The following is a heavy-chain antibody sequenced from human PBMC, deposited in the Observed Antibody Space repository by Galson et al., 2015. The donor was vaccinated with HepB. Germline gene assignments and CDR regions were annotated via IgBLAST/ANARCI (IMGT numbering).Heavy chain of an antibody. V-gene: IGHV3-74*01. CDR2: VNSDGSST. CDR3: ARASTDSPRSGGSCYDY. D-gene: IGHD2-15*01. J-gene: IGHJ4*02. CDR1: GFTFSSYW. Sequence: SLRLSCAASGFTFSSYWMHWVRQAPGKGLVWVSRVNSDGSSTSYADSVKGRFTISRDNAKNTLYLQMNSLRAEDTAVYYCARASTDSPRSGGSCYDYWGQGTLVTVSS.